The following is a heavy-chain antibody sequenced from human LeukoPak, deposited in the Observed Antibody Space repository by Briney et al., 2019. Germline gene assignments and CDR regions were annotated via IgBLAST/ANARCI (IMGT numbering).Heavy chain of an antibody. J-gene: IGHJ4*02. CDR3: ARAHNWKYGTFDY. Sequence: GGSLTLSCAASGFTFSNYDRNWVRQPPGKGLEWVSGFSASGVRTYYADSLKGRLTISRDNAKNSLYLQMNSLRAEDTAVYYCARAHNWKYGTFDYWGQGTLVTVSS. V-gene: IGHV3-23*01. CDR2: FSASGVRT. D-gene: IGHD1-7*01. CDR1: GFTFSNYD.